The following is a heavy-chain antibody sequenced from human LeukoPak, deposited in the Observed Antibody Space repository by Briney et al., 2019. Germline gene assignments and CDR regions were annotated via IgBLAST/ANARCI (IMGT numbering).Heavy chain of an antibody. CDR2: IYYSGST. CDR3: ARALRARITGTTASVYGMDV. V-gene: IGHV4-59*01. Sequence: SSETLSLTCTASGGSISNYYWSWIRQPPGKGLEWIGYIYYSGSTNYNPSLKSRVTISVDTSKNQFSLKLSSVTAADTAVYYCARALRARITGTTASVYGMDVWGQGTTVTVSS. D-gene: IGHD1-20*01. J-gene: IGHJ6*02. CDR1: GGSISNYY.